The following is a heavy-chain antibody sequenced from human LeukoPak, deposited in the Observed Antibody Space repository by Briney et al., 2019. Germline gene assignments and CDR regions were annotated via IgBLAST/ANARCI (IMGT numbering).Heavy chain of an antibody. J-gene: IGHJ4*02. CDR1: GGSISSGSYY. CDR2: IYTSGST. Sequence: KTSETLSLTCTVSGGSISSGSYYWSWIRQPAGKGLEWIGRIYTSGSTNYNPSLKSRVTISVDTSKNQFSLKLSSVTAADTAVYYCARERGYWGQGTLVTVSS. V-gene: IGHV4-61*02. CDR3: ARERGY.